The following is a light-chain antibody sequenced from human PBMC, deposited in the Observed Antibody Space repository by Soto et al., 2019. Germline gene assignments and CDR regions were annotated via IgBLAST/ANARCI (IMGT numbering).Light chain of an antibody. J-gene: IGLJ1*01. V-gene: IGLV7-43*01. CDR3: RRYCGGTEV. CDR2: TTG. CDR1: TGAVTSGNY. Sequence: QTVVTQEPSLTVSPGGTVTLTCASSTGAVTSGNYPSWFQQKPGQAPRALIYTTGNNHLWTPARFSGSLLGGKAALTLSGVHPEDEDYYSCRRYCGGTEVFGHGTQFTVL.